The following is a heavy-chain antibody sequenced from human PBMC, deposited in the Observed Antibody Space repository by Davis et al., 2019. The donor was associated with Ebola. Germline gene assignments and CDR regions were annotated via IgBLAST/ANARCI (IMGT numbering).Heavy chain of an antibody. CDR1: GFMFSSYA. CDR3: SRILDD. V-gene: IGHV3-7*03. CDR2: INQDGSEK. J-gene: IGHJ4*02. Sequence: LSLTCAASGFMFSSYAMSWVRQAPGKGLEWVANINQDGSEKFYVDSVKGRFTVSRDNAKNSLYLQMNSLRAEDTAVYFCSRILDDWGQGTLVTVSS.